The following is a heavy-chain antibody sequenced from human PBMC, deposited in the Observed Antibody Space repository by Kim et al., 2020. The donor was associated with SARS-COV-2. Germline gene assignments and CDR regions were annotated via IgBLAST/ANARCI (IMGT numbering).Heavy chain of an antibody. D-gene: IGHD3-22*01. CDR3: ARVMIVVIGGNYYYYGMDV. CDR2: ISAYNGNT. CDR1: GYTFTSYG. J-gene: IGHJ6*02. V-gene: IGHV1-18*01. Sequence: ASVKVSCKASGYTFTSYGISWVRQAPGQGLEWMGWISAYNGNTNYAQKLQGRVTMTTDTSTSTAYMELRSLRSDDTAVYYCARVMIVVIGGNYYYYGMDVWGQGTTVTVSS.